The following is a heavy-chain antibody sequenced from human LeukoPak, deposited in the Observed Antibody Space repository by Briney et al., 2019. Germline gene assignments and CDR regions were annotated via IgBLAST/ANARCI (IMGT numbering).Heavy chain of an antibody. D-gene: IGHD3-10*01. V-gene: IGHV3-21*01. CDR3: ARESPFDGSIDY. J-gene: IGHJ4*02. CDR1: GFTFSSYS. CDR2: ISTSISYI. Sequence: GGSLRLSCEASGFTFSSYSMNWVRQAPGKGLEWVSSISTSISYINYADSVKGRFTISRDNAKNSLYLQMNGLRAEDTAVYYCARESPFDGSIDYWGQGTLVTVSS.